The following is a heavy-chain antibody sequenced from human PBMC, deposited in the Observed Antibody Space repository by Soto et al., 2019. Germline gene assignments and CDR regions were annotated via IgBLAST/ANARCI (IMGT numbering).Heavy chain of an antibody. J-gene: IGHJ6*02. V-gene: IGHV5-51*01. CDR1: GYSFTSYW. CDR2: IYPGDSDT. CDR3: ARNRIEYQLLSRYYYYGMDV. D-gene: IGHD2-2*01. Sequence: GASLKISCKGSGYSFTSYWIGWVRQMPGKGLEWMGIIYPGDSDTRYSPSFQGQVTISADKSISTAYLQWSSLKASDTAMYYCARNRIEYQLLSRYYYYGMDVWGQGTTVTVSS.